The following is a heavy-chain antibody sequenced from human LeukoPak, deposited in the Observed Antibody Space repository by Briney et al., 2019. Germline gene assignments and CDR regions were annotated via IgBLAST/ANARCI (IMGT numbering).Heavy chain of an antibody. CDR1: GFTFRTSW. D-gene: IGHD2-15*01. CDR2: INRDGGIT. Sequence: GGSLRLSCAASGFTFRTSWMHWVRQAPGKGLVWVSYINRDGGITIYADSVKGRFTISRDNVKNTLFLQMNRLRAEDTAVYYFATDGSYSTDCRGQGTLVTVSS. CDR3: ATDGSYSTDC. J-gene: IGHJ4*02. V-gene: IGHV3-74*01.